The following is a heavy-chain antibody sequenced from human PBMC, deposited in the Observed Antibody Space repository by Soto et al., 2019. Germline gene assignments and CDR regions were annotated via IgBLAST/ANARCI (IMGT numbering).Heavy chain of an antibody. D-gene: IGHD6-6*01. CDR3: ARVRIRSSIAARFAARDAFDI. Sequence: ASVKVSCKASGYTFTSYDINWVRQATGQGLEWMGWMNPNSGNTGYAQKFQGRVTMTRNTSISTAYMELSSLRSEDTAVYYCARVRIRSSIAARFAARDAFDIWGQGTMVTVSS. J-gene: IGHJ3*02. V-gene: IGHV1-8*01. CDR2: MNPNSGNT. CDR1: GYTFTSYD.